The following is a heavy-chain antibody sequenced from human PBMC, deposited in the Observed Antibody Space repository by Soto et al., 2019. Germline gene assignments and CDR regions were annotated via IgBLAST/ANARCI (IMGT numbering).Heavy chain of an antibody. CDR2: IDPSDSYT. V-gene: IGHV5-10-1*01. D-gene: IGHD2-2*01. CDR3: ARRGYCSSTSCYRGSDYYYGMDV. CDR1: GYSFTSYW. J-gene: IGHJ6*02. Sequence: PGESLKISCKGSGYSFTSYWISWVRQMPGKGLEWMGRIDPSDSYTNYSPSFQGHVTISADKSISTAYLQWSSLKASDTAMYYCARRGYCSSTSCYRGSDYYYGMDVWGQGTTVTVS.